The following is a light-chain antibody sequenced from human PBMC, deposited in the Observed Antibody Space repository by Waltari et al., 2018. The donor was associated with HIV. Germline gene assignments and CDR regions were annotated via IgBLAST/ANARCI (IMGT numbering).Light chain of an antibody. J-gene: IGLJ1*01. Sequence: QSALTQTASVSGSPGQSITISCTGTSSNVGSDDLVSWYQQHPGEAPKLIIYEVTKRPSGVSTRFSGSKSGNTASLTISGLQAEDEADYYCCSCPRSGIRYVFGTGTKVTVL. V-gene: IGLV2-23*02. CDR3: CSCPRSGIRYV. CDR1: SSNVGSDDL. CDR2: EVT.